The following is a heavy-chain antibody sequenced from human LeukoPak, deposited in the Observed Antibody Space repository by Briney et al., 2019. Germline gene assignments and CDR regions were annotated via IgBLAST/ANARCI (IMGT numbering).Heavy chain of an antibody. D-gene: IGHD3-3*01. J-gene: IGHJ6*03. CDR3: ARDRTISHYYMDV. CDR2: VYYSGSS. Sequence: SETLSLTCTVSGYSISSGYYWGWIRQPPGKGLEWIGSVYYSGSSYYNPSLKSRVTISLDTSKNQFSLKLTSVTAADTAVYYCARDRTISHYYMDVWGKGTTVTVSS. V-gene: IGHV4-38-2*02. CDR1: GYSISSGYY.